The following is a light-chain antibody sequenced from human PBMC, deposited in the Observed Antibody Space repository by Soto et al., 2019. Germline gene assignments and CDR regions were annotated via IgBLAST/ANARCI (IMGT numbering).Light chain of an antibody. V-gene: IGKV3-11*01. CDR1: QSVSSY. CDR2: DAS. J-gene: IGKJ2*01. CDR3: QQRSSWPYT. Sequence: EIVLTQSPGTLSLSPGERATLSCRASQSVSSYLAWYQQKPGQAPRLLIYDASNRATGIPARFSGSGSGTDFTLTISSLEPEDFAVYFCQQRSSWPYTFGQGTKLEIK.